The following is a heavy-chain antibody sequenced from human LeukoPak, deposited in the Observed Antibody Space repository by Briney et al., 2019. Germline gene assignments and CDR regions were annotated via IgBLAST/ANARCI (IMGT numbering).Heavy chain of an antibody. CDR2: IYTSGST. Sequence: PSETLSLTCTVSGGSISSYYWSWIRQPVGKGLEWIGRIYTSGSTNYNPSLKSRVTISVDTSKNQFSLKLSSVTAADTAVYYCAYYDFWSGYPSVWGQGTTVTVSS. CDR1: GGSISSYY. V-gene: IGHV4-4*07. D-gene: IGHD3-3*01. CDR3: AYYDFWSGYPSV. J-gene: IGHJ6*02.